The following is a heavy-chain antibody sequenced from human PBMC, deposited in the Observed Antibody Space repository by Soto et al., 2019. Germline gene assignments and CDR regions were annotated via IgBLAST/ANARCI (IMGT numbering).Heavy chain of an antibody. D-gene: IGHD3-3*02. V-gene: IGHV4-4*02. CDR2: IYHSGKT. CDR3: ASRPAYISGKDY. Sequence: QVQLQESGPGLVKPSETLSLTCAVSGDSISSNTWWSWVRQSPGKGLEWIGEIYHSGKTNYEASLKSRVTISIDKSETQLSLNLTSVTAADTAVYYCASRPAYISGKDYWGQGTLVTVSS. J-gene: IGHJ4*02. CDR1: GDSISSNTW.